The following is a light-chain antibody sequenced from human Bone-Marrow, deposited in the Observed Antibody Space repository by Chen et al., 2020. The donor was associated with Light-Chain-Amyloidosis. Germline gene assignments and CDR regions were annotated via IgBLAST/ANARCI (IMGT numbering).Light chain of an antibody. CDR1: DLPTKY. J-gene: IGLJ2*01. V-gene: IGLV3-25*03. CDR2: RDT. Sequence: SYELTQPPSVSVSPGQTARITCSGDDLPTKYAYWYQQKPGPAPVLVIHRDTERPSGISERFSGSSSATTATLTISGVQAEDEADYHCPSADSSGTYEVIVGGGTKLTVL. CDR3: PSADSSGTYEVI.